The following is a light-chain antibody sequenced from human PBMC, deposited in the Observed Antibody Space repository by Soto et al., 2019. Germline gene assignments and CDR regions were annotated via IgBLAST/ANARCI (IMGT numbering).Light chain of an antibody. CDR3: QNYNQYSRT. Sequence: IQMTQSPSTLSASVGDRVTITCRASQSISSWLAWYQQKPGKAPKLLIYNASSLKSGVPSRFSGSGFGTEFTLTISSLQPDDSATYYCQNYNQYSRTFGQGTKVDIK. CDR1: QSISSW. V-gene: IGKV1-5*01. CDR2: NAS. J-gene: IGKJ1*01.